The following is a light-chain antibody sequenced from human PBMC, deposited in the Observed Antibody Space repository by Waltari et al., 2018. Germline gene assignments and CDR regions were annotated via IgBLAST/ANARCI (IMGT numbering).Light chain of an antibody. Sequence: QSALTQPASVSGSPGQSITISCTGTSSDVGDYNYVSWDQQHPVKAPKLLVYEVSKRPSGMSNRFSGSESGSTASLTISGLQAEDEAGEYCSSDTSSSTLVFGGGTKLTVL. J-gene: IGLJ2*01. CDR3: SSDTSSSTLV. CDR2: EVS. V-gene: IGLV2-14*03. CDR1: SSDVGDYNY.